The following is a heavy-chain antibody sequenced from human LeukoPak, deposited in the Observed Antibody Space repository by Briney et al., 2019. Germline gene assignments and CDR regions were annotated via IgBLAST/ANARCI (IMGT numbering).Heavy chain of an antibody. CDR3: AKDLYDLWGKPVDY. D-gene: IGHD3-3*01. Sequence: PGGSLRLSCAASGFTFSSYAMSWVRQAPGKGLEWVSAISGSGGSTYYADSVKGRFTISRDNSKNTLYLQMNSLRAEDTAVYYCAKDLYDLWGKPVDYWGQETLVTVSS. CDR2: ISGSGGST. V-gene: IGHV3-23*01. CDR1: GFTFSSYA. J-gene: IGHJ4*02.